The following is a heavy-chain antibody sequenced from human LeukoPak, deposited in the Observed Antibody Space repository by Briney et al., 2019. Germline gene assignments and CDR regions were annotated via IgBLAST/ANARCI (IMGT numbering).Heavy chain of an antibody. J-gene: IGHJ1*01. CDR2: IIPIFGTA. V-gene: IGHV1-69*13. CDR3: ARDMGGWPQYFQH. Sequence: ASVKVSCKASGGTFSSYAISWVRQAPGQGLGWMGGIIPIFGTANYAQKFQGRVTITADESTSTAYMELSSLRSEDTAVYYCARDMGGWPQYFQHWGQGTLVTVSS. D-gene: IGHD6-19*01. CDR1: GGTFSSYA.